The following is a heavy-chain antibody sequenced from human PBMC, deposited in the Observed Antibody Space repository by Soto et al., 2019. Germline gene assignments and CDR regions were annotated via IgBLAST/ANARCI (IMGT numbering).Heavy chain of an antibody. CDR2: ISGTGQTT. D-gene: IGHD2-21*01. Sequence: EVQLLESGGGSVQPGGSLMLSCAASGFTFDSYCLSWVRQAPGKGLEWVSGISGTGQTTHYGDSVKGRFIISRDNFRNTLYLQMNSLRAEDTAVYFCAKSRGDSWNTYFFDYWGRGALVTVSS. V-gene: IGHV3-23*01. CDR3: AKSRGDSWNTYFFDY. CDR1: GFTFDSYC. J-gene: IGHJ4*02.